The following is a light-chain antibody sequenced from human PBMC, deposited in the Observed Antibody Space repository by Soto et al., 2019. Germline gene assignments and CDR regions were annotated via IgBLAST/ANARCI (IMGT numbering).Light chain of an antibody. J-gene: IGKJ5*01. CDR3: QEASLIPIT. CDR1: QDISTW. CDR2: AAS. Sequence: DIQMTQFQYSVSPSVGDRVTITCRASQDISTWLAWYQQKPGKAPNLLIYAASTLQSGVPSRFSGSGSGTDFTLTISSLQPEDFGPYYCQEASLIPITFGQGTRLEI. V-gene: IGKV1-12*01.